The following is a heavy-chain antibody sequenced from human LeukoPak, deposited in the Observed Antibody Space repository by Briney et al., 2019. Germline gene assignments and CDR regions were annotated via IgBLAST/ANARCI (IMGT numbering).Heavy chain of an antibody. CDR2: IYYSGST. V-gene: IGHV4-59*01. J-gene: IGHJ4*02. CDR3: ARVGSGYGGNGGLDY. CDR1: GGSMSTYY. D-gene: IGHD4-23*01. Sequence: KPSETLSLTCTVSGGSMSTYYWTWIRQPPGKGLEWIGFIYYSGSTNYNPSLKSRVTISVDTSKNQFSLKLSSVTAADTAVYYCARVGSGYGGNGGLDYWGQGTLVTVSS.